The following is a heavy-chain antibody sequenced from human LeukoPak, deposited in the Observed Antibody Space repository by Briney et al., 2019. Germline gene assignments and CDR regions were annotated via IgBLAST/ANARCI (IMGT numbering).Heavy chain of an antibody. D-gene: IGHD5-24*01. Sequence: GGSLRLSCAAAGFTFDDYAMHWVRQAPGKGLEWVSLISGGGGSTYYTDSVKGRFTISRDNSKNSLYLQMNSLRTEGTALYYCAKDRGRRWLQFFDAFDIWGQGTMVTVSS. CDR3: AKDRGRRWLQFFDAFDI. CDR2: ISGGGGST. CDR1: GFTFDDYA. J-gene: IGHJ3*02. V-gene: IGHV3-43*02.